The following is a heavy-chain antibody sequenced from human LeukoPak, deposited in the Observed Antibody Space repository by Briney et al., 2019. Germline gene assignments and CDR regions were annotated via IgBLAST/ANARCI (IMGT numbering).Heavy chain of an antibody. CDR1: GGSISGYY. D-gene: IGHD3-22*01. Sequence: SETLSLTCTVSGGSISGYYWSWIRQPAGKGLEWIGRIYTSGSTNYNPSLKSRVTISVDKSKNQFSLKLSSVTAADTAVYYCAGWYYYDSSGYHGGAFDIWGQGTMVTVSS. J-gene: IGHJ3*02. V-gene: IGHV4-4*07. CDR3: AGWYYYDSSGYHGGAFDI. CDR2: IYTSGST.